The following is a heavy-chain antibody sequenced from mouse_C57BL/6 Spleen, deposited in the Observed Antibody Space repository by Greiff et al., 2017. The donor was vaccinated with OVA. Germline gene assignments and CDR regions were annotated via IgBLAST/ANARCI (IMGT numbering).Heavy chain of an antibody. CDR1: GFTFSSYA. D-gene: IGHD3-2*02. CDR3: ARDRETAQATDWFAY. CDR2: ISDGGGYT. V-gene: IGHV5-4*01. Sequence: EVQLVESGGGLVKPGGSLKLSCAASGFTFSSYAMSWVRQTPEKRLEWVATISDGGGYTYYPDNVKGRFTISRDNAKNNLYLQMSHLKSEDTAMYYCARDRETAQATDWFAYWGQGTLVTVSA. J-gene: IGHJ3*01.